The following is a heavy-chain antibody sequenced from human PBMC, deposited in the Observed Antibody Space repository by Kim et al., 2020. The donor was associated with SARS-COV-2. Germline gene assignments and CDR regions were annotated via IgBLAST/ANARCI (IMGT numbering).Heavy chain of an antibody. Sequence: SETLSLTCTVSGGSISSSSYYWGWLRQPPGQGLEWIVSIYYSGSTYYNPSLKSRVTISVDTSKNQFSLKLSSVTAADTAVYFCARRVYDYGHDDWGQGNLVSVS. D-gene: IGHD3-16*01. V-gene: IGHV4-39*01. CDR1: GGSISSSSYY. CDR3: ARRVYDYGHDD. CDR2: IYYSGST. J-gene: IGHJ4*02.